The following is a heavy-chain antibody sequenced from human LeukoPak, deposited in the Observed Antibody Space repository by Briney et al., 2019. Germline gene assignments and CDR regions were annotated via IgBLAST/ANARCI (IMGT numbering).Heavy chain of an antibody. CDR3: ARVLGDFWSGYYIGAFDI. J-gene: IGHJ3*02. V-gene: IGHV1-18*01. CDR2: ISAYNGNT. D-gene: IGHD3-3*01. CDR1: GYTFTSYG. Sequence: ASVKVSCKASGYTFTSYGISWVRQAPGQGLEWMGWISAYNGNTNYAQKLQGRVTMTTNTSTSTAYMELRSLRSDDTAVYYCARVLGDFWSGYYIGAFDIWGQGTMVTVSS.